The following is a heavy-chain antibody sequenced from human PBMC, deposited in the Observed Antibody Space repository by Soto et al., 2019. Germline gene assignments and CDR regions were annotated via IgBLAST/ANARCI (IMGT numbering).Heavy chain of an antibody. Sequence: QVQLVQSGAEVKKPGASVKVSCKASGYTLTTFFMHWVRQAPGQGLEWMGVINPGYPAGRCTTYAQKCQGRVTMTTDTSTSTVNMGLSRLRSDDTSVYYCASEAIVAGATAGMDVWGQGTTVTVSS. CDR2: INPGYPAGRCT. CDR1: GYTLTTFF. J-gene: IGHJ6*02. V-gene: IGHV1-46*01. D-gene: IGHD1-26*01. CDR3: ASEAIVAGATAGMDV.